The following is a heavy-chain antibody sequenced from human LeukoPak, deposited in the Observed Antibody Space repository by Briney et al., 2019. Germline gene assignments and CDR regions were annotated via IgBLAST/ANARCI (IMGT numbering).Heavy chain of an antibody. CDR1: GGSFSGYY. D-gene: IGHD3-10*01. CDR3: ARGITMVRGVPSKYYFDY. Sequence: SETLSLTCAVYGGSFSGYYWSWIRQPPGKGLEWIGEINHSGSTNYNPSLKSRVTISVDTSKNQFSLKLSSVTAADTAVYYCARGITMVRGVPSKYYFDYWSQGTLVTVSS. CDR2: INHSGST. V-gene: IGHV4-34*01. J-gene: IGHJ4*02.